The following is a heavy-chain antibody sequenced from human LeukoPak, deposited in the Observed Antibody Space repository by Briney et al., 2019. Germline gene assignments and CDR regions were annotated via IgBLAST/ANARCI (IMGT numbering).Heavy chain of an antibody. D-gene: IGHD2-15*01. J-gene: IGHJ4*02. Sequence: SETLSLTCTVSGYSISSYYWSWIRQPPGKGLEWIGYIYYSGSTNYNPSLKSRVTISVDTSKNQFSLKLSSVTAADTAVYYCAGTCSGGSCCSFSPLDYWGQGTLVTVSS. CDR3: AGTCSGGSCCSFSPLDY. CDR1: GYSISSYY. CDR2: IYYSGST. V-gene: IGHV4-59*08.